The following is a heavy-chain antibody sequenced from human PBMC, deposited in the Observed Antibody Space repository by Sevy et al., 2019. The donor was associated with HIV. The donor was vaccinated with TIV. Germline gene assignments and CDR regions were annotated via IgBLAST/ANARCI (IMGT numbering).Heavy chain of an antibody. J-gene: IGHJ4*02. V-gene: IGHV3-11*04. D-gene: IGHD3-22*01. CDR1: GFTFSDYY. CDR2: ISSSGSSI. CDR3: ARDSRPTYYYDSSGYLYYFDH. Sequence: GGSLRLSCAASGFTFSDYYMSWLRQAPGKGLEWVSYISSSGSSIYYADSVKGRFTISRDNAKNSPSLQMNSLRAEDTAVYYCARDSRPTYYYDSSGYLYYFDHWGQGTLVTVSS.